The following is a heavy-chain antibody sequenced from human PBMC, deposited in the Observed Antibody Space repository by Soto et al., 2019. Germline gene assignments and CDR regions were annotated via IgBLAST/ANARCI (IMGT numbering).Heavy chain of an antibody. CDR3: AREREEDDVWGRYRPYGLDV. D-gene: IGHD3-16*02. CDR1: RFTFNAYE. J-gene: IGHJ6*02. V-gene: IGHV3-48*03. CDR2: ISSSGLTE. Sequence: PGGSLRLSCAASRFTFNAYEMHCVRQAPGKGLEWIAYISSSGLTEFYADSVKGRFTISRDNAKNSLYLQMNSLRAEDTAVYYCAREREEDDVWGRYRPYGLDVWGQGTTVTVSS.